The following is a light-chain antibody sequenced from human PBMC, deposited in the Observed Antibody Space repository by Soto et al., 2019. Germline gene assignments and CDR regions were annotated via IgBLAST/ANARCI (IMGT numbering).Light chain of an antibody. CDR1: HSLLYGDGDTY. V-gene: IGKV2-30*01. CDR3: VQGRHWPYT. CDR2: KTS. Sequence: DVVLTQSPLSLPVSLGQPASISCRSSHSLLYGDGDTYLNWFHQRPGQSPRRLIYKTSNRDSGVPDRCSGSGSGTDFTLKISRVEADDVGVYYCVQGRHWPYTFGQGTKLEIK. J-gene: IGKJ2*01.